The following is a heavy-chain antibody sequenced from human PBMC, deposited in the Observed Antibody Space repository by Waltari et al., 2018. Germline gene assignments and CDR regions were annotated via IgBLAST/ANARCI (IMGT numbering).Heavy chain of an antibody. CDR2: ISWKSGSI. D-gene: IGHD6-6*01. J-gene: IGHJ4*02. Sequence: EVQLVESGGGLVRPGRSLRLSCAASGFTFDDYAMHWVRQAPGKGLEWGSGISWKSGSIGYADSVKGRFTISRDNAKNSLYLQMNSLRAEETALYYCAKASYSSSSAPFDYWGQGTLVTVSS. CDR3: AKASYSSSSAPFDY. V-gene: IGHV3-9*01. CDR1: GFTFDDYA.